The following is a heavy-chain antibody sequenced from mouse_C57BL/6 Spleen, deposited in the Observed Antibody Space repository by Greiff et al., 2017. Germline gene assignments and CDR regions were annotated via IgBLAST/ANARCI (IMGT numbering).Heavy chain of an antibody. D-gene: IGHD2-1*01. CDR3: ARGKYEGGYSMDY. CDR2: IYPGDGET. V-gene: IGHV1-82*01. Sequence: QVQLQQSGPELVKPGASVKISCKASGYAFSSSWLHWVKQRPGKGLEWIGRIYPGDGETNYNGKFKGKATLTADKSYSTAYMQLSSLTSEDSAVYFCARGKYEGGYSMDYWGQGTSVTVSS. CDR1: GYAFSSSW. J-gene: IGHJ4*01.